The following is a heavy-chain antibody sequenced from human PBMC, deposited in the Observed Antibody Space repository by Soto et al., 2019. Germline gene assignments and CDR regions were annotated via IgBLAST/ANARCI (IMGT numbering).Heavy chain of an antibody. CDR2: ISRTRDYI. Sequence: GGSLRLSCAASGFTFTAYTMYWVRQPPGKGLEWVASISRTRDYIYYADSVKGRFTISRDNADNSLYLQMNSLRAEDTAVYYCVRRASRWGQGTMVTVSS. CDR3: VRRASR. CDR1: GFTFTAYT. J-gene: IGHJ3*01. D-gene: IGHD1-26*01. V-gene: IGHV3-21*01.